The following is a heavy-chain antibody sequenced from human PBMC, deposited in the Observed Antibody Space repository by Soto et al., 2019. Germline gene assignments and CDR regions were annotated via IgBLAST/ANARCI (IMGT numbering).Heavy chain of an antibody. J-gene: IGHJ5*02. CDR1: GYTFTGYY. Sequence: ASVKVSCKASGYTFTGYYMHWVRQAPGQGLEWMGWINPNSGGTNYAQKFQGWVTMTRDTSISTAYMELSRLRSDDMAVYYCARSIAARPNWFDPWGQGTLVTVSS. CDR3: ARSIAARPNWFDP. CDR2: INPNSGGT. D-gene: IGHD6-6*01. V-gene: IGHV1-2*04.